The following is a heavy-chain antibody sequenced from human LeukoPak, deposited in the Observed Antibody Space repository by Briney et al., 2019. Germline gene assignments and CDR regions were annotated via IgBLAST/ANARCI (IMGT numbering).Heavy chain of an antibody. D-gene: IGHD4-17*01. CDR3: ARRVYGDYGDYFDY. J-gene: IGHJ4*02. CDR2: IYPGDSDT. V-gene: IGHV5-51*01. Sequence: GESLQISCKGSGYSFTNYWIGWVRQMPGKGLEWMGIIYPGDSDTTYSPSFQGQVTISADKSITTAYLQWSSLKASDTAMYYCARRVYGDYGDYFDYWGQGTLVTVSS. CDR1: GYSFTNYW.